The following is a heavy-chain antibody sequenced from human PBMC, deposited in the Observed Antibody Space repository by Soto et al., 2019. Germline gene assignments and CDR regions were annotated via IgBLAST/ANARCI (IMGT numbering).Heavy chain of an antibody. V-gene: IGHV3-43*01. CDR3: AKDSGSGTADFDY. CDR1: GFTFDDYT. Sequence: EVQLVESGGVVVQPGGSLRLSCAASGFTFDDYTMHWVRQAPGKGLEWVSRISWDGGSIYYADSVKGRFTISRDNSKNSLYLQMNSLRTEDTALYYCAKDSGSGTADFDYWGQGTLVTVSS. J-gene: IGHJ4*02. CDR2: ISWDGGSI. D-gene: IGHD6-13*01.